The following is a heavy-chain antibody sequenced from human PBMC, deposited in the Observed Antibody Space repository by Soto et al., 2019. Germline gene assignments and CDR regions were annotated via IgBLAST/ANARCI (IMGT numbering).Heavy chain of an antibody. CDR3: ARGFDFWSGYTPAKYGMDV. Sequence: GSLRLSCAASGFTVSSNYMSWVRQAPGKGLEWVSVIYSGGSTYYADSVKGRFTISRDNSKNTLYLQMNSLRAEDTAVYYCARGFDFWSGYTPAKYGMDVWGQGTTVTVSS. CDR2: IYSGGST. CDR1: GFTVSSNY. V-gene: IGHV3-53*01. D-gene: IGHD3-3*01. J-gene: IGHJ6*02.